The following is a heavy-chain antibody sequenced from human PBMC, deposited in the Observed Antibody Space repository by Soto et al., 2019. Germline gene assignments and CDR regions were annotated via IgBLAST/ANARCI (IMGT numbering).Heavy chain of an antibody. CDR1: GDSISSNNYY. CDR2: IYYTGST. V-gene: IGHV4-39*01. D-gene: IGHD2-8*01. CDR3: ARHPGYAVPTVYATHYFNY. Sequence: QLQLQESGPGLVKPSETLSLTCTVSGDSISSNNYYCAWIRQPPGKGLEWIGSIYYTGSTSYNPSLKSRVAMSVDTSETRFSLRLSSVTAADTAVYYCARHPGYAVPTVYATHYFNYCGQGILVTVST. J-gene: IGHJ4*02.